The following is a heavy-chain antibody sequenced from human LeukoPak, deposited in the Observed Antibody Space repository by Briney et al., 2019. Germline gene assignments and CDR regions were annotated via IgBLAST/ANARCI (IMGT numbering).Heavy chain of an antibody. D-gene: IGHD6-13*01. Sequence: GGSLRLSCAASGFTFSSSEMNWVRQAPGKGLEWVSYISSSGSTIYYADSVKGRFTISRDNAKNSLYLQMNSLRAEDTAVYYCARDSRVAAAGTSWFDPWGQGTVVSVSS. J-gene: IGHJ5*02. V-gene: IGHV3-48*03. CDR3: ARDSRVAAAGTSWFDP. CDR1: GFTFSSSE. CDR2: ISSSGSTI.